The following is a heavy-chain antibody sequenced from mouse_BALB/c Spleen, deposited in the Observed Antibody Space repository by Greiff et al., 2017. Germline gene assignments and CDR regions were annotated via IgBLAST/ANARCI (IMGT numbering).Heavy chain of an antibody. CDR3: ARNSLITTVVAKGYFDV. Sequence: EVQRVESGAELVKPGASVTLSCTASGFNIKDTYMHWVKQRPEQGLEWIGRIDPANGNTKYDPKFQGKATITADTSSNTAYLQLSSLTSEDTAVYYCARNSLITTVVAKGYFDVWGAGTTVTVSS. D-gene: IGHD1-1*01. CDR1: GFNIKDTY. CDR2: IDPANGNT. J-gene: IGHJ1*01. V-gene: IGHV14-3*02.